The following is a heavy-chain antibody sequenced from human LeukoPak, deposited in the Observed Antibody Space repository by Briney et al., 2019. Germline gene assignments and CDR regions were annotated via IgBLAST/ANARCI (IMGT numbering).Heavy chain of an antibody. J-gene: IGHJ4*02. CDR2: TSAHDGNT. D-gene: IGHD4-17*01. CDR1: GYTSTSYG. V-gene: IGHV1-18*01. Sequence: ASVKVSCKASGYTSTSYGISWVRQAPGQGLEWMGWTSAHDGNTISAQRFQGRVTMTTATSTGTAYMELRSLRSDDTAVYYCARDQGRTVTHFDYWGQGTLVTVSS. CDR3: ARDQGRTVTHFDY.